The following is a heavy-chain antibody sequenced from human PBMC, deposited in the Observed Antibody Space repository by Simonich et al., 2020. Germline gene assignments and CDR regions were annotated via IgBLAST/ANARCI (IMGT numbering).Heavy chain of an antibody. Sequence: QLQLQESGPGLVKPSETLSLTCTVSGGSISSSSYYWGWIRQPPGKGLGWLGRIYYRGSTFSNPSLKSRVSISVDTSKNQFSLKLSSVTAADTAVYYCARHAGFAFDIWGQGTMVTVSS. CDR3: ARHAGFAFDI. CDR1: GGSISSSSYY. D-gene: IGHD6-13*01. CDR2: IYYRGST. V-gene: IGHV4-39*01. J-gene: IGHJ3*02.